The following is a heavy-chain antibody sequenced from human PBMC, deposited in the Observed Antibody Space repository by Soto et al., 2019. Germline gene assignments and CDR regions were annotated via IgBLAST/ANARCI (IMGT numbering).Heavy chain of an antibody. CDR2: IYWYDDK. CDR3: AHRPSYCSGGSCYSGFDY. Sequence: SGPTLVNPTQTPTLTCTFSGFSLSTSGVGVGWIRQPPGKALEWLALIYWYDDKRYSPSLKSRLTITKDTSKNQVVLTMTNMDPVDTATYYCAHRPSYCSGGSCYSGFDYWGQGTLVTVSS. CDR1: GFSLSTSGVG. J-gene: IGHJ4*02. D-gene: IGHD2-15*01. V-gene: IGHV2-5*01.